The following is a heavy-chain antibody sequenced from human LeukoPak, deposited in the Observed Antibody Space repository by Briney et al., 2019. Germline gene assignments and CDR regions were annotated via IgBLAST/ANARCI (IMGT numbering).Heavy chain of an antibody. V-gene: IGHV4-30-4*08. Sequence: SQTLSLTCTVSGGSISSGDYYWSWIRQPPGKGLEWIGYIYYSGSTYYNPSLKSRVTISVDTSKNQFSLKLSSVTAADTAVYYCAREGSSSKGSDYWGQGTLVTASS. CDR1: GGSISSGDYY. D-gene: IGHD6-6*01. CDR2: IYYSGST. J-gene: IGHJ4*02. CDR3: AREGSSSKGSDY.